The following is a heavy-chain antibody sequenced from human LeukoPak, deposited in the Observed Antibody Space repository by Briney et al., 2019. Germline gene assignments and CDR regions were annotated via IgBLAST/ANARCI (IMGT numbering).Heavy chain of an antibody. Sequence: GGSLRLSCAASGFTFSVYSMNWVRQAPGRGLEWVSAISGSGGSTYYADSVKGRFTISRDNSKNTLYLQMNSLRAEDTAVYYCAKGEPYSGGYHPFDYWGQGTLVTVSS. D-gene: IGHD1-26*01. CDR2: ISGSGGST. J-gene: IGHJ4*02. CDR3: AKGEPYSGGYHPFDY. CDR1: GFTFSVYS. V-gene: IGHV3-23*01.